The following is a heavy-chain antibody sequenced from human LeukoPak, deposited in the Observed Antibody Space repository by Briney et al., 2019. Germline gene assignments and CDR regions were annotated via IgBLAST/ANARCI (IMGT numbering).Heavy chain of an antibody. D-gene: IGHD2-21*01. J-gene: IGHJ4*02. CDR3: ARCGGDTCYSRPPDY. CDR2: ITDNGGNT. Sequence: GGSLRLSCAASGFIFNNYGMAWVRQAPGKGLEWVSAITDNGGNTLYTDPVKGRFTISRDNSESTLFLQMDSLRGEDTAIYYCARCGGDTCYSRPPDYWGQGVLVTVPS. V-gene: IGHV3-23*01. CDR1: GFIFNNYG.